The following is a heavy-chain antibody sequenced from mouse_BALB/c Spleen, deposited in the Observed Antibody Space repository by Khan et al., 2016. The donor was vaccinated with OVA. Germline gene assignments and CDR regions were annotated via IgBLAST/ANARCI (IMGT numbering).Heavy chain of an antibody. Sequence: VQLQQAGAELAKPGASVKMSCKASGYTFTSYWMHWVKQRPGQGLEWIGYINPSTGYTEYNQKFKDKATLTADKSSSTAYMQLSSLTSEDSAVYYCYYGSYWGQGTTLTVSS. CDR2: INPSTGYT. J-gene: IGHJ2*01. D-gene: IGHD1-1*01. V-gene: IGHV1-7*01. CDR1: GYTFTSYW. CDR3: YYGSY.